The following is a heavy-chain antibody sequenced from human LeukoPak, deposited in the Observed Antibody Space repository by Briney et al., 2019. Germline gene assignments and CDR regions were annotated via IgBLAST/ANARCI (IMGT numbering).Heavy chain of an antibody. CDR3: ARAGYCSSTSCYEWAYMDV. V-gene: IGHV4-34*01. J-gene: IGHJ6*03. CDR1: GGSFSGYY. Sequence: SETLSLTCAVYGGSFSGYYWSWIRQPPGKGLEWIGEINHSGSTNYNPALKSRVSISVATSKNPFSLKLSSVTAADTAVYYCARAGYCSSTSCYEWAYMDVWGKGTTVTVSS. CDR2: INHSGST. D-gene: IGHD2-2*03.